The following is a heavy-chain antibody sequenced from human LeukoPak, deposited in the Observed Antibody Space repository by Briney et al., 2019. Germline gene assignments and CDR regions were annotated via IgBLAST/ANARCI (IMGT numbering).Heavy chain of an antibody. J-gene: IGHJ4*02. CDR3: AKLQGDSSGYYTYYFDY. CDR2: ISAYNGNA. V-gene: IGHV1-18*01. D-gene: IGHD3-22*01. CDR1: GYTFTSYD. Sequence: ASVKVSCKASGYTFTSYDISWVRQAPGQGLEWMGWISAYNGNANYAQNFQGRVTMTTDTSTSTAYMELRSLRSDDTAAYYCAKLQGDSSGYYTYYFDYWGQGTLVTVSS.